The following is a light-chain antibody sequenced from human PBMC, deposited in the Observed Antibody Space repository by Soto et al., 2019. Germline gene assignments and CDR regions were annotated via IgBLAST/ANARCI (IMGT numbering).Light chain of an antibody. CDR3: CSYAGSSTLV. Sequence: QSALTQPASVSGSPGQSITISCTGTSSDVGSYNLVSWYQQHPGKAPKLMIYEVSKRPSGVSNRFSGSKSGNTASLTISGLKAEDEADYYFCSYAGSSTLVFGGGTKLTVL. J-gene: IGLJ2*01. CDR2: EVS. V-gene: IGLV2-23*02. CDR1: SSDVGSYNL.